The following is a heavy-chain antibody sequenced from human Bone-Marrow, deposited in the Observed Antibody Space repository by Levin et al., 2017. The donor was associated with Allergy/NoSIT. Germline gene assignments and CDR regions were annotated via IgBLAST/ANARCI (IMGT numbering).Heavy chain of an antibody. V-gene: IGHV3-15*01. J-gene: IGHJ4*02. CDR1: GFTFTNAW. CDR2: IKSKTDGGTT. Sequence: GESLKISCAASGFTFTNAWMNWVRRAPGKGLEWVGRIKSKTDGGTTDYAAPVKGRFTISRDDSKNTLYLQMNSLKPEDTAMYYCATGGYITMVRGVITVFDYWGQGTLVTVSS. CDR3: ATGGYITMVRGVITVFDY. D-gene: IGHD3-10*01.